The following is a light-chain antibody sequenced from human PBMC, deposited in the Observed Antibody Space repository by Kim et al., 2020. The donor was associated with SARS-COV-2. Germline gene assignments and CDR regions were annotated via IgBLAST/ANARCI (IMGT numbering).Light chain of an antibody. Sequence: GQRVTISCSGSRSNIGSNTVNWYQQLPGTAPKVLIYSNNQRPSGVPDRFSGSKSGTSASLAISGLQSEDEADYHCAAWDDRLNGWVFGGGTKVTVL. CDR3: AAWDDRLNGWV. V-gene: IGLV1-44*01. CDR2: SNN. J-gene: IGLJ3*02. CDR1: RSNIGSNT.